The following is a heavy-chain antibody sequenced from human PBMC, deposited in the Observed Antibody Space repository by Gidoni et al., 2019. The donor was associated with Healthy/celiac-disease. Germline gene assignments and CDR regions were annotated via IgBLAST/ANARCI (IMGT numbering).Heavy chain of an antibody. CDR1: GGSFSGYY. CDR3: ARAGPYSDALGYYVDY. CDR2: INHSGST. D-gene: IGHD5-18*01. J-gene: IGHJ4*02. Sequence: QLQQWGSGRLKSPETLSLTCAVYGGSFSGYYWSWIRQPPGKGLGWIGEINHSGSTNYNPSLKSRVTISVDTSKSQFSLKLSAVAAAGTAVYCCARAGPYSDALGYYVDYWGQGTLVTVSS. V-gene: IGHV4-34*01.